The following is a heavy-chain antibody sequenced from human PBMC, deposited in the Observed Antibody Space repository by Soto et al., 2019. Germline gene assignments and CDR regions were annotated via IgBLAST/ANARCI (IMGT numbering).Heavy chain of an antibody. V-gene: IGHV1-69*01. CDR2: IIPIFGTT. D-gene: IGHD2-15*01. CDR3: ARAPLTCSGGSCYRGSQYYYYAMDV. J-gene: IGHJ6*02. Sequence: QVQLVQSGAEVKKPGSSVKVSCKASGGTFSTYAISWVRQAPGQGLEWMGGIIPIFGTTNYAQKFQGRVTITADESTSTAYMELSSLRSEDTAVYYCARAPLTCSGGSCYRGSQYYYYAMDVWGQGTTVTVSS. CDR1: GGTFSTYA.